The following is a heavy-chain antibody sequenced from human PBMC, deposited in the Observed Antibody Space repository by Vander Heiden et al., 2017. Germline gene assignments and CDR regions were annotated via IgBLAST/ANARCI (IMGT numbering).Heavy chain of an antibody. CDR3: VTYGD. J-gene: IGHJ4*02. Sequence: EVKLVASGGGLTQPGGTLIHSCAAAGYTVSRKYIMWVRQAPGKRLGCVSILHSGANTYYADSVKGRFSISGDNAENTVHQQMNSLRAEDTAMYYCVTYGDWGQGALVTVSS. D-gene: IGHD4-17*01. CDR2: LHSGANT. V-gene: IGHV3-53*01. CDR1: GYTVSRKY.